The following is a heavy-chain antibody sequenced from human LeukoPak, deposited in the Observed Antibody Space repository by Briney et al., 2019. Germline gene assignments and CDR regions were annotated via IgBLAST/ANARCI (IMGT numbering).Heavy chain of an antibody. J-gene: IGHJ4*02. CDR3: ARGVWNDEGLDS. V-gene: IGHV3-23*01. CDR1: GLTFFKYS. CDR2: ITASGAST. D-gene: IGHD1-1*01. Sequence: GGSLRLSCAASGLTFFKYSMTWVRQAPGKGLEWVAAITASGASTDYADSVKGRFTISRDNAKNSVYLQMNSLRAEDTAVYYCARGVWNDEGLDSWGQGTLVTVSS.